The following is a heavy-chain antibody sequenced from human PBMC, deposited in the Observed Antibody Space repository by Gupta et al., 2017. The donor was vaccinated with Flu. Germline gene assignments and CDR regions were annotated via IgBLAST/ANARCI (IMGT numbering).Heavy chain of an antibody. CDR2: VFYSGTT. CDR1: GGSIISISNN. J-gene: IGHJ5*01. V-gene: IGHV4-39*01. CDR3: ARHPTGFPSWFDS. Sequence: LQLQQSGPGPVKPSETLSLTRSGPGGSIISISNNWGWIRQSPGKGLEWIGSVFYSGTTYYNPSLQSRVIISVDTAKNQFSLKRTSVTAADTALFYCARHPTGFPSWFDSWGQGILVTVSS.